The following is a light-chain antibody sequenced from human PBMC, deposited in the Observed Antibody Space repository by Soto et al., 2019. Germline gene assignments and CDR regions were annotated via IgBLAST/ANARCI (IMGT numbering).Light chain of an antibody. Sequence: QSALTQPASVSGSPGQWITISCIGTSSDVGGYNYVSWYQQHPGKAPKLMIYEVSNRPSGVSNRFSGSKSGNTASLTISGLQAEDEAEYYCSSYTSSSSLGVFGTGTKGTVL. J-gene: IGLJ1*01. V-gene: IGLV2-14*03. CDR1: SSDVGGYNY. CDR2: EVS. CDR3: SSYTSSSSLGV.